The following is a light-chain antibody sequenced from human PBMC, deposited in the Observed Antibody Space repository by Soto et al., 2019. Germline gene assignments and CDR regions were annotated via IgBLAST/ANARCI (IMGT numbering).Light chain of an antibody. CDR1: QSISRY. J-gene: IGKJ1*01. V-gene: IGKV1-39*01. CDR3: QQNYGTPGT. Sequence: DIRLTHSPSSLSASVGDRITITCRSSQSISRYLNWYQQRPGTAPKVLIFGANSLQSAVPSRFSGSGSGTEFTLTISILQPEDLATYYSQQNYGTPGTFGQGTKVEIX. CDR2: GAN.